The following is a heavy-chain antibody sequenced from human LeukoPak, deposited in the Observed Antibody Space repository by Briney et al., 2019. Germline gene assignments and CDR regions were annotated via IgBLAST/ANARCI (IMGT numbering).Heavy chain of an antibody. CDR1: GGSISSYY. D-gene: IGHD3-22*01. Sequence: SETLSLTCTVSGGSISSYYWSWIRQPPGKGLEWIGYIYYSGSTNYNPSLKSRVTISVDTSKNQFSLKLSSVTAADTAVYYCAREDVVTYYFDYWGQGTLVTVSS. CDR3: AREDVVTYYFDY. CDR2: IYYSGST. V-gene: IGHV4-59*08. J-gene: IGHJ4*02.